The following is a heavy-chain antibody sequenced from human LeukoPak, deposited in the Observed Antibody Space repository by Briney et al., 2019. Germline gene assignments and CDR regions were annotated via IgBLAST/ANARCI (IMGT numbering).Heavy chain of an antibody. CDR3: ARHRWELLYYFDY. CDR1: GYSISSGYY. CDR2: IYHSGST. V-gene: IGHV4-38-2*01. Sequence: SETLSLTCAVSGYSISSGYYCGWIRQPPGKGLEWIGSIYHSGSTYYNPSLKSRVTISVDTSKNQFSLKLSSVTAADTAVYYCARHRWELLYYFDYWGQGTLVTVSS. D-gene: IGHD1-26*01. J-gene: IGHJ4*02.